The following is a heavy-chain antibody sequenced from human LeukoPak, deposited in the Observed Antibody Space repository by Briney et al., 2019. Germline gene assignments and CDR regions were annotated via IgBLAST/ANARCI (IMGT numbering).Heavy chain of an antibody. CDR1: GFTFSSYW. V-gene: IGHV3-74*01. D-gene: IGHD5-24*01. Sequence: GGSLRLSCAASGFTFSSYWMNWVRHAPGKGLVWVSRINSDGSSTSYADSVKGRFTISRDNAKNTLYLQMNSLRGEDTAVYYCARGTGYNVFDYWGQGTLVTVSS. CDR2: INSDGSST. J-gene: IGHJ4*02. CDR3: ARGTGYNVFDY.